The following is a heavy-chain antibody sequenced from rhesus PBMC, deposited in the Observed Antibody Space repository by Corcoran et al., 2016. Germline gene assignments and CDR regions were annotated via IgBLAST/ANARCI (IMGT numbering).Heavy chain of an antibody. Sequence: EVQLVESGGGLVQPGGSLRLSCAASGFTFSSYGMCWVRQAPGKGVEWVSSISSARSYIYYADSVKGRFTISRDNAKNSLSLQMNSLRAEDTAVYYCTRSLAATPLYWGQGVLVTVSS. V-gene: IGHV3S16*01. CDR3: TRSLAATPLY. J-gene: IGHJ4*01. CDR2: ISSARSYI. CDR1: GFTFSSYG. D-gene: IGHD4-29*01.